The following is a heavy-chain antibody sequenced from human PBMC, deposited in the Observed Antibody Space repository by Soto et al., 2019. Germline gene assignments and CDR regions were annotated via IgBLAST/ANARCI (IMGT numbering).Heavy chain of an antibody. CDR1: GGSISSYY. CDR3: ARSTAYCSGGSCYSNYGMDV. CDR2: IYYRGTT. D-gene: IGHD2-15*01. Sequence: SETLSLTCTVSGGSISSYYWSWVRQPPGKGLEWIGDIYYRGTTNYNPSLKSRVTMAADTSKNQFSLKLTSVTAADTALYYCARSTAYCSGGSCYSNYGMDVWGQGTSVTVSS. J-gene: IGHJ6*02. V-gene: IGHV4-59*01.